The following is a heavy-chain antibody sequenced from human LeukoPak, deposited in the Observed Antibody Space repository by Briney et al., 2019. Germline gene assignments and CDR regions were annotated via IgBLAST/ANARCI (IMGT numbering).Heavy chain of an antibody. V-gene: IGHV3-7*05. CDR3: ARDWDY. Sequence: GGSLRLSCVASGFTFSSYAMSWVRQAPGKGLEWVANIKQDGSEKYYVDSVKGRFTISRDNAKNSLYLQMNSLRAEDTAVYYCARDWDYWGQGTLVTVSS. J-gene: IGHJ4*02. CDR1: GFTFSSYA. CDR2: IKQDGSEK.